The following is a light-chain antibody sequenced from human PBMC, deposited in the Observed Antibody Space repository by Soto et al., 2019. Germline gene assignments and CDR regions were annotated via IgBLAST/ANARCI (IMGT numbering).Light chain of an antibody. CDR1: QSVSSSY. J-gene: IGKJ1*01. CDR3: QQRSNWPPWT. Sequence: DIVFTQSPGTLALSPGERATLSCRASQSVSSSYLAWYQQKPGQAPRLLIYGASSRATGIPDRFSGSGSGTDFTLTISSLEPEDFAVYYCQQRSNWPPWTFGQGTKVDIK. V-gene: IGKV3D-20*02. CDR2: GAS.